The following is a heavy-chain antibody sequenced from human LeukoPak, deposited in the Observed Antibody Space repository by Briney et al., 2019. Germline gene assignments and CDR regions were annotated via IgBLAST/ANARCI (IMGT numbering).Heavy chain of an antibody. CDR3: VGRAARYFDY. Sequence: SETPSLTCIVSGDSSSGYYWSWIRQPPGKGLEWIGYIFHSGSTNYNASLKSRVAISVDTSKNQFSLSLNSVTAADTAVYYCVGRAARYFDYWGQGILVTVSS. CDR2: IFHSGST. D-gene: IGHD2-15*01. CDR1: GDSSSGYY. J-gene: IGHJ4*02. V-gene: IGHV4-59*01.